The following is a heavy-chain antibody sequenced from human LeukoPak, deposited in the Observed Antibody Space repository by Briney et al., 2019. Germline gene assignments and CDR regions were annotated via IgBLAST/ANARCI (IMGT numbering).Heavy chain of an antibody. Sequence: GRSLRLSCAASGFTFSSYGTHWVRQAPGKGLEWVAVIWYDGSNKYYADSVKGRFTISRDNSKNTLYLQMNSLRAEDTAVYYCARGSDSPSPHAFDIWGQGTMVTVSS. CDR3: ARGSDSPSPHAFDI. V-gene: IGHV3-33*01. J-gene: IGHJ3*02. CDR1: GFTFSSYG. CDR2: IWYDGSNK.